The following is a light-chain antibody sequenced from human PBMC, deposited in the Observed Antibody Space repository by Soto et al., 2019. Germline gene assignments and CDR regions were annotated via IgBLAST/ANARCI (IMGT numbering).Light chain of an antibody. CDR2: DGS. CDR3: QQYNGYST. CDR1: RTISSW. V-gene: IGKV1-5*01. J-gene: IGKJ2*01. Sequence: DIQMTQSPSTLSASVGDRVTITCRASRTISSWLAWYQQRPGKAPKLLIYDGSNLDTGVPSRFSGSQSGTEFTLIISSLHPDDVATYYCQQYNGYSTFAQGTHVDIK.